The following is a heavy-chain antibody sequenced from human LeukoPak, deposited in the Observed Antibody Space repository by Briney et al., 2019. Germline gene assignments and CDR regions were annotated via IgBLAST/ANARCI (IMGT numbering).Heavy chain of an antibody. CDR1: GFTLSSYA. CDR2: ISGSGGST. V-gene: IGHV3-23*01. J-gene: IGHJ2*01. CDR3: AKDGPGIAAAARWYFDL. D-gene: IGHD6-13*01. Sequence: PGGSLRLSCAASGFTLSSYAMSWVRQAPGKGLEWVSAISGSGGSTYYADSVKGRFTISRDNSKNTLYLQMNSLRAEDTAVYYCAKDGPGIAAAARWYFDLWGRGTLVTVSS.